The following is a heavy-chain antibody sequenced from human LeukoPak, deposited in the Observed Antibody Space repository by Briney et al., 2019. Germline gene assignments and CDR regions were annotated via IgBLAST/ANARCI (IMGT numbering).Heavy chain of an antibody. Sequence: GGSLRLSCPASGFTFSNAWMSWVRQAPGKGLEWVGRIKSKTDGGTTDYAAPVKGRFTISRDDSENTLYLQMNSLKTEDTAVYYCTTDTGYDYVWGSYLGSYFDYWGQGTLVAVSS. CDR1: GFTFSNAW. V-gene: IGHV3-15*01. J-gene: IGHJ4*02. CDR2: IKSKTDGGTT. D-gene: IGHD3-16*01. CDR3: TTDTGYDYVWGSYLGSYFDY.